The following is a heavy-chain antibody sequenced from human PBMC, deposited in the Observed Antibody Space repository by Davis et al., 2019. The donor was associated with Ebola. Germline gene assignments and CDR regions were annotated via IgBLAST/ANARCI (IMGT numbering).Heavy chain of an antibody. CDR3: ARTITMVRGGPVDY. D-gene: IGHD3-10*01. CDR2: INPNSGGT. V-gene: IGHV1-2*02. Sequence: AASVKVSCKASGYTFTDYYMHWVRQAPGQGLEWMGWINPNSGGTNYAQKLQGRVTMTTDTSTSTAYMELRSLRSDDTAVYYCARTITMVRGGPVDYWGQGTLVTVSS. J-gene: IGHJ4*02. CDR1: GYTFTDYY.